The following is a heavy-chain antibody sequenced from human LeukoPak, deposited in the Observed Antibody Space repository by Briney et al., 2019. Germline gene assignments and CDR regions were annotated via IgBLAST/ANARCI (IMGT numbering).Heavy chain of an antibody. Sequence: GESLKISCKGSGYSFTSYWIGWVRQMPGKGLEWMGIIYPGDSDTRYSPSFQGQVTISADKSISTAYLQWSSLKASDTAMYYCARQAYCGGDCFYWFDPWGQGTLVTVSS. CDR2: IYPGDSDT. D-gene: IGHD2-21*02. V-gene: IGHV5-51*01. CDR1: GYSFTSYW. CDR3: ARQAYCGGDCFYWFDP. J-gene: IGHJ5*02.